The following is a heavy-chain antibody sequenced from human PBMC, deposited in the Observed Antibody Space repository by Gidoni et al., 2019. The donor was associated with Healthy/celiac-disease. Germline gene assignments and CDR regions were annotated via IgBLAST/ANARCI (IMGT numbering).Heavy chain of an antibody. CDR1: GFTFSSYG. CDR2: IGYDGSNK. D-gene: IGHD7-27*01. V-gene: IGHV3-33*01. J-gene: IGHJ3*02. Sequence: QVQLVESGGGVVQPGRSLSLSCAASGFTFSSYGLHWVRQAPGKGLEWVAVIGYDGSNKYYADSVKGRFTISRDNSKNTLYLQMNSLRAEDTAVYYWARDYGITQTGDLVRDAFDIWGQGTMVTVSS. CDR3: ARDYGITQTGDLVRDAFDI.